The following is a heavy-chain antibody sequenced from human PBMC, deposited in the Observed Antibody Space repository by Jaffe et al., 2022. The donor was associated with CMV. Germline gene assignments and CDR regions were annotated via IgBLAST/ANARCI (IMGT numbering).Heavy chain of an antibody. V-gene: IGHV2-70*15. Sequence: QVTLRESGPALVKPTQTLTLTCTFSGFSLSTSGMCVSWIRQPPGKALEWLARIDWDDDKYYSTSLKTRLTISKDTSKNQVVLTMTNMDPVDTATYYCARTRNVEMATIIEYTFDYWGQGTLVTVSS. D-gene: IGHD5-12*01. J-gene: IGHJ4*02. CDR3: ARTRNVEMATIIEYTFDY. CDR2: IDWDDDK. CDR1: GFSLSTSGMC.